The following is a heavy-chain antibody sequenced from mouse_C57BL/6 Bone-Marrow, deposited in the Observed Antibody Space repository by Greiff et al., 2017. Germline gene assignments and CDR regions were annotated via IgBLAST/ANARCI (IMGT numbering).Heavy chain of an antibody. Sequence: EVKLMESGPELVKPGASVKISCKASGYSFTDYNMNWVKQSNGKSLEWIGVINPNYGTTSYNQKFKGKATLTVDPSSSTAYMQLNSLTSEDAAVYYCAREGNWDAMDYWGQGTSVTVSA. CDR2: INPNYGTT. V-gene: IGHV1-39*01. J-gene: IGHJ4*01. CDR3: AREGNWDAMDY. D-gene: IGHD4-1*01. CDR1: GYSFTDYN.